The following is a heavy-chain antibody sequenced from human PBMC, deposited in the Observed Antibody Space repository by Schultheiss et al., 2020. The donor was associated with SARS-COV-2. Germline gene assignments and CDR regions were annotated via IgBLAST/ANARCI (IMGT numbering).Heavy chain of an antibody. V-gene: IGHV4-39*01. D-gene: IGHD1-26*01. J-gene: IGHJ3*02. CDR2: INHSGST. CDR3: ARRSIVGAKGAFDI. Sequence: SETLSLTCTVSGGSISSSSYYWGWIRQPPGKGLEWIGEINHSGSTYYNPSLKSRVTISVDTSKNQFSLKLSSVTAADTAVYYCARRSIVGAKGAFDIWGQGTMVTVSS. CDR1: GGSISSSSYY.